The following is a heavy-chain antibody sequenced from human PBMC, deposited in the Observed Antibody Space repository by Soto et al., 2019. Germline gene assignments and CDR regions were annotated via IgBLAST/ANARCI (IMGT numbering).Heavy chain of an antibody. CDR3: ARHYCSSTSCYLRYYYYMDV. V-gene: IGHV5-51*01. CDR2: IYPGDSDT. J-gene: IGHJ6*03. D-gene: IGHD2-2*01. CDR1: GYSFTSYW. Sequence: GESLKISCKGSGYSFTSYWIGWVRQMPGKGLEWMGIIYPGDSDTRYSPSFQGQVTISADKSISTAYLQWSSLKASDTAMYYCARHYCSSTSCYLRYYYYMDVWGKGTTVTVS.